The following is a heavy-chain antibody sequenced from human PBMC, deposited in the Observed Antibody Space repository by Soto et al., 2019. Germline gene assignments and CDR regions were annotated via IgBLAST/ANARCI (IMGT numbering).Heavy chain of an antibody. V-gene: IGHV3-33*01. CDR1: GFTFSSYG. D-gene: IGHD5-12*01. Sequence: QVQLVESGGGVVQPGRSLRLSCAASGFTFSSYGMHWVRQAPGKGLEWVAVIWYDGSNKYYADSVKGRFTISRDNSKNTLYLQMNSLRAEDTAVYYCARDFRYVATLDWGYYYYGMDIWGQGTTVTVSS. J-gene: IGHJ6*02. CDR3: ARDFRYVATLDWGYYYYGMDI. CDR2: IWYDGSNK.